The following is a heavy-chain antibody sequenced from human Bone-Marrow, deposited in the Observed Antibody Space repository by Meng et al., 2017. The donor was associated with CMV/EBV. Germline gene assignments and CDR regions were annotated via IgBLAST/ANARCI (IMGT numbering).Heavy chain of an antibody. V-gene: IGHV3-9*01. CDR1: GFAFDSYA. D-gene: IGHD6-19*01. CDR2: ISWNRDNI. CDR3: AKEGGGSGGFLGSYYCYGTDV. Sequence: SLKISCAASGFAFDSYAMHWVRQAPGKGLEYVSGISWNRDNIVYADSVKCRFTISRDNAKIYLHVQMKSVRPEDKALYKCAKEGGGSGGFLGSYYCYGTDVWGKGTTVTVSS. J-gene: IGHJ6*04.